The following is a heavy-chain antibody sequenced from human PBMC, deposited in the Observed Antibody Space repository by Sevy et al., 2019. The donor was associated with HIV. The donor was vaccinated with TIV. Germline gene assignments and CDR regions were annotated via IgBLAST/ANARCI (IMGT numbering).Heavy chain of an antibody. Sequence: GGSLRLSCAASGFSFTNYAMHWLRQAPGKGLEWVAVIWYDGSNKYYADSVKGRFTISRDNSKNTLYLEMNGLRAEDTAVSYCAREGTLTGDRGWIDPWGQGTLVTVSS. CDR3: AREGTLTGDRGWIDP. CDR2: IWYDGSNK. CDR1: GFSFTNYA. D-gene: IGHD3-10*01. J-gene: IGHJ5*02. V-gene: IGHV3-33*01.